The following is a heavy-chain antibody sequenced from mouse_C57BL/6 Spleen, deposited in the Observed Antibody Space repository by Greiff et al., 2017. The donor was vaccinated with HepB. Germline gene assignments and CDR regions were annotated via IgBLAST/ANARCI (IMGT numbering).Heavy chain of an antibody. V-gene: IGHV1-52*01. Sequence: VQLQQSGAELVRPGSSVKLSCKASGYTFTSYWMHWVKQRPIQGLEWIGNIDPSDSETHYNQKFKDKATLTVDKSSSTAYMQLSSLTSEDSAVYYCARRYSNAMDYWGQGTLVTVSA. D-gene: IGHD2-5*01. CDR2: IDPSDSET. J-gene: IGHJ3*01. CDR3: ARRYSNAMDY. CDR1: GYTFTSYW.